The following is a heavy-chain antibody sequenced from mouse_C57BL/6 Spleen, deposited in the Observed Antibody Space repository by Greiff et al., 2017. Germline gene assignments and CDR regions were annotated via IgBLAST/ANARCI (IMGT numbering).Heavy chain of an antibody. V-gene: IGHV5-16*01. CDR1: GFTFRDYY. Sequence: EVQRVESEGGLVQPGSSMKLSCTASGFTFRDYYMAWVRQVPEKGLEWVANINYDGSSTYYLDSLKSRFIISRDNAKNILYLQMSSLKSEDTATYYCARDRRYFDVWGTGTTVTVSS. CDR3: ARDRRYFDV. CDR2: INYDGSST. J-gene: IGHJ1*03.